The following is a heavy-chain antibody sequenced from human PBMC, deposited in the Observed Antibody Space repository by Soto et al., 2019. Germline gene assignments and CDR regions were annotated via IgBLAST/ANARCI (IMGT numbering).Heavy chain of an antibody. CDR3: ARDRRATIFGVVTLELDY. CDR1: GYTFTSYY. CDR2: INPSGGST. J-gene: IGHJ4*02. Sequence: GASVKVSCKASGYTFTSYYMHWVRQAPGQGLEWMGIINPSGGSTSYAQKFQGRVTMTRDTSTSTVYMELSSLRSEDTAVYYCARDRRATIFGVVTLELDYWGQGTLVTVSS. V-gene: IGHV1-46*03. D-gene: IGHD3-3*01.